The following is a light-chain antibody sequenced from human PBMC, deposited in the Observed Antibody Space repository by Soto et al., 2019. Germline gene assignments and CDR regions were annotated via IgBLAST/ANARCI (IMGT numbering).Light chain of an antibody. Sequence: QSALTQPRSVSGSPGQAVTISCTGTSSDVGGYNYVSWYQQHPGKAPKLMIYDVSRRPSGVPDRFSGSKSGNTAYLTIAGLQADDEDDYYCCSYEGSYTFYVIGTGTKVTV. J-gene: IGLJ1*01. V-gene: IGLV2-11*01. CDR2: DVS. CDR1: SSDVGGYNY. CDR3: CSYEGSYTFYV.